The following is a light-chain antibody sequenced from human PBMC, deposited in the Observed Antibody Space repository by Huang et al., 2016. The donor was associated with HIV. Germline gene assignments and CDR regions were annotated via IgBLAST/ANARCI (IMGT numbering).Light chain of an antibody. CDR2: AAS. J-gene: IGKJ1*01. Sequence: DIEMTQSPSSLSASVGDRVTITCRASQTISSHLNCYQQKPGKAPNLLIYAASSLQSGVPSRFSGSGSGTDFTLTISSLQPEDFATYYCQQSHSTPRTFGQGTKVEIK. CDR1: QTISSH. CDR3: QQSHSTPRT. V-gene: IGKV1-39*01.